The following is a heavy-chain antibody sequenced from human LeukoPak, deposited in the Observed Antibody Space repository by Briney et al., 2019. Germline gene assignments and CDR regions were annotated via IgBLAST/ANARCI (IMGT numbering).Heavy chain of an antibody. CDR1: GFTFGDYG. J-gene: IGHJ4*02. CDR2: LNWDGGTT. CDR3: ARDWGRTGYYADF. D-gene: IGHD3-9*01. Sequence: GSLRLSCAASGFTFGDYGMSWVRQAPGKGLEWVSGLNWDGGTTGHADSVKGRFTISRDNAKNSLYLQMNSLRAEDTAVYYCARDWGRTGYYADFWGQGTLVTVSS. V-gene: IGHV3-20*04.